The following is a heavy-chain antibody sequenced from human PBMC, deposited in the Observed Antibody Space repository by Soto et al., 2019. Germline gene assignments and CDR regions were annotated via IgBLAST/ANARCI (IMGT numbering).Heavy chain of an antibody. Sequence: ASVKVSCKASGYTFTSYYMHWVRQAPGQGLEWIGIINPSGGSTSYAQKFQGRVTMTRDTSTSTVYMELSSLRSEDTAAYYCARAYGSGSYGYGMDVWGQGTTVTVSS. CDR2: INPSGGST. D-gene: IGHD3-10*01. J-gene: IGHJ6*02. V-gene: IGHV1-46*01. CDR1: GYTFTSYY. CDR3: ARAYGSGSYGYGMDV.